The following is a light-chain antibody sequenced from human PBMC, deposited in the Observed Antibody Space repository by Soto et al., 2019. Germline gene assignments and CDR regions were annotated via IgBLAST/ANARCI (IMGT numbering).Light chain of an antibody. Sequence: QSVLTQPASVSGSPGQSITISCTGSSSDVGGYNLVSWYQHHPGQAPKLIIYESSQRPSGVSYRFSGSKSGNTAALTISGLQPEDEADYNCCTYAGGSSYVFGTGTKVTVL. CDR3: CTYAGGSSYV. CDR2: ESS. CDR1: SSDVGGYNL. J-gene: IGLJ1*01. V-gene: IGLV2-23*01.